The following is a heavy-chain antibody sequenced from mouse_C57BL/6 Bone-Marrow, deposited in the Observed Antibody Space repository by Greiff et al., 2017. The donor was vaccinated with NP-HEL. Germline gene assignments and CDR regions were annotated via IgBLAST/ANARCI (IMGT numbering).Heavy chain of an antibody. CDR1: GFNIKDYY. CDR2: IDPEDGET. D-gene: IGHD1-1*01. J-gene: IGHJ3*01. V-gene: IGHV14-2*01. Sequence: DVKLQESGAELVKPGASVKLSCTASGFNIKDYYMHWVKQRTEQGLEWIGRIDPEDGETKYAPKFQGKATITADTSSNTAYLQLSSLTSEDTAVYYCARGDYYGSPFAYWGQGTLVTVSA. CDR3: ARGDYYGSPFAY.